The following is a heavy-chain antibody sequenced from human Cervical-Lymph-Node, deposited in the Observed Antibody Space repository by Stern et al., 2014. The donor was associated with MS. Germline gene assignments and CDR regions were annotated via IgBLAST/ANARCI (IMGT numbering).Heavy chain of an antibody. V-gene: IGHV1-2*04. CDR2: INPNNGGT. CDR3: ARASTTANNYYDGVDV. Sequence: QVQLVQSGAEVKNPGASVKVSCKGSGYTFTDYYMQWMRQAPGQGLEWMGWINPNNGGTKSAQKFQGWVTMTRDTSTSTAYMELSRLRSDDTAIYYCARASTTANNYYDGVDVWGQGTTVTVTS. J-gene: IGHJ6*02. CDR1: GYTFTDYY. D-gene: IGHD1-1*01.